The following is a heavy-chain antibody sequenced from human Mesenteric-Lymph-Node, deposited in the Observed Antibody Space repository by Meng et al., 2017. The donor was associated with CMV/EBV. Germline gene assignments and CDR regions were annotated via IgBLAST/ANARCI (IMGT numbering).Heavy chain of an antibody. J-gene: IGHJ3*02. V-gene: IGHV3-72*01. D-gene: IGHD2/OR15-2a*01. Sequence: SGFTFSDHYMDWVRPAPGKGLEWVGRIRNKANSYTTEYAASVKGRFTISRDDSKNSLYLQMNSLKTEDTAVYYCARDRGSIVRSFDIWGQGTMVTVSS. CDR1: GFTFSDHY. CDR3: ARDRGSIVRSFDI. CDR2: IRNKANSYTT.